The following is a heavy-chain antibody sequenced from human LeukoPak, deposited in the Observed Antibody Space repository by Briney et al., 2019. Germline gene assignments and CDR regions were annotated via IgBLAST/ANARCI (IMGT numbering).Heavy chain of an antibody. V-gene: IGHV3-48*03. CDR3: ARERVATWGDAFDI. Sequence: GGSLRLSCAASGFTVSTHEMNWVRQAPGQGLEWLSYVDSSGGNIYYAASVKGRFTISRDDARNSLYLQMNSLGAEDTAVYYCARERVATWGDAFDIWGQGTMVTVSS. D-gene: IGHD5-12*01. CDR1: GFTVSTHE. CDR2: VDSSGGNI. J-gene: IGHJ3*02.